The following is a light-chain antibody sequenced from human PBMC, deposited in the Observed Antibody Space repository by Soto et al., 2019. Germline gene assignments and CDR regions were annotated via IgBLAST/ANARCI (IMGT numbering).Light chain of an antibody. J-gene: IGKJ5*01. CDR1: ESVSSK. Sequence: EIVMTQSPATLSVSPGERATLSCRASESVSSKLVWYQQKPGQAPRLLIYDASNRATGIPARFSGSGSGTDFTLTISSLEPEDFAVYYCQQRSDWITFGQGTRLEI. CDR2: DAS. CDR3: QQRSDWIT. V-gene: IGKV3-11*01.